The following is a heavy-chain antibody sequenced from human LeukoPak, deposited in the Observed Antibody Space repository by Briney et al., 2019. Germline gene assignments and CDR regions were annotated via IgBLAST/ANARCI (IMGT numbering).Heavy chain of an antibody. V-gene: IGHV4-4*07. D-gene: IGHD3-22*01. Sequence: SETLSLTCTVSGGSVTTAHWYWSWIRQPAGKGLEWIGRVYISGDTKYNPSLKSRVIMSLDASKNQFSLRLTSVTAADTAVYYCARDRVRYYDSSGYYAKDYWGQGTLVTVSS. CDR1: GGSVTTAHWY. CDR3: ARDRVRYYDSSGYYAKDY. J-gene: IGHJ4*02. CDR2: VYISGDT.